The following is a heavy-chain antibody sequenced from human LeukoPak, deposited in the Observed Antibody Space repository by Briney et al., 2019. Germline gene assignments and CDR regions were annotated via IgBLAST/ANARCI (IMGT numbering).Heavy chain of an antibody. CDR2: IYHTGST. CDR1: GGSFSNHY. D-gene: IGHD1-7*01. J-gene: IGHJ5*02. CDR3: ARGNYVDWFDP. V-gene: IGHV4-59*11. Sequence: PSETLSLTCTVSGGSFSNHYWSWIRQPPGKGLEWIGYIYHTGSTSYNPSLKSRVTISVDTSKNQFSLKLSSVTAADTAVYYCARGNYVDWFDPWGQGTQVTASS.